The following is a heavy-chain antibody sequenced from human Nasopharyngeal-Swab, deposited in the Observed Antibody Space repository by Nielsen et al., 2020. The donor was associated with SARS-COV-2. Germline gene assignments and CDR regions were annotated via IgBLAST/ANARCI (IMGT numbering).Heavy chain of an antibody. Sequence: LRLSCTVSGGSISSVGYYWSWIRQHPGKGLEWIGYIYYSGRTYYNPSLKSRVTISVDTSKNQFSLKLSSVTAADTAVYYCARVLRYFDWLFFDYWGQGTLVTVSS. CDR2: IYYSGRT. CDR1: GGSISSVGYY. CDR3: ARVLRYFDWLFFDY. J-gene: IGHJ4*02. D-gene: IGHD3-9*01. V-gene: IGHV4-31*03.